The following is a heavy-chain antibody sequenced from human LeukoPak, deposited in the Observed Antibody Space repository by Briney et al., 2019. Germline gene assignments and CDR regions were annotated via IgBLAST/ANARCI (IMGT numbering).Heavy chain of an antibody. J-gene: IGHJ4*02. CDR1: GYTFTSYY. D-gene: IGHD4-23*01. Sequence: GASVKVSCKASGYTFTSYYMHWVRQAPGQGLEWMGIINPSGGSTSYAQKFQGRVTMTRDTSTSTVYMELSSLRSEDTAVYYCARGSYPMTTVVAPDYFDYWGQGTLVTVSS. CDR3: ARGSYPMTTVVAPDYFDY. CDR2: INPSGGST. V-gene: IGHV1-46*01.